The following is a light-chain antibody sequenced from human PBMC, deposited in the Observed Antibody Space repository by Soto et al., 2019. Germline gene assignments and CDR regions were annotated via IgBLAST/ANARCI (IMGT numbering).Light chain of an antibody. CDR3: QHYTCYSWT. CDR2: KAS. V-gene: IGKV1-5*03. J-gene: IGKJ1*01. CDR1: QSISSW. Sequence: DIQMTQSPSTLSASVGDRVTITCRASQSISSWLAWYQQKPGKAPNLLIYKASSLVSGVPSRFSGSGSGTEYTPITSMQPPDYSTTYCHQHYTCYSWTFGQGTKVDIK.